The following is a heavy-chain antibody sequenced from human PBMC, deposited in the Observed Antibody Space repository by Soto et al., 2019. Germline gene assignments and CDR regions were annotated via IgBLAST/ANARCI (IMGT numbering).Heavy chain of an antibody. Sequence: GGSLRLSCAASGFTFSSYGMHWVRQAPGKGLEWVAVIWYDGSNKYYADSVKGRFTISRDNSKNTLYLQMNSLRSEDTAVYYCATVLTGIAVANRAFDIWGQGTMVTVSS. V-gene: IGHV3-30*02. D-gene: IGHD6-19*01. CDR1: GFTFSSYG. CDR3: ATVLTGIAVANRAFDI. CDR2: IWYDGSNK. J-gene: IGHJ3*02.